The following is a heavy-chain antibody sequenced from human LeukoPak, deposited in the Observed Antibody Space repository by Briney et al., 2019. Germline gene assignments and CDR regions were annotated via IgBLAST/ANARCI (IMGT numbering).Heavy chain of an antibody. CDR1: GFTFSSYS. V-gene: IGHV3-21*01. Sequence: GGSLRLSCAASGFTFSSYSTNWVRQAPGKGLEWVSSISSSSSYIYYADSVKGRFTISRDNAKNSLYLQMNSLRAEDTAVYYCARDRKVAVAGGDGAFDIWGQGTMVTVSS. D-gene: IGHD6-19*01. CDR3: ARDRKVAVAGGDGAFDI. CDR2: ISSSSSYI. J-gene: IGHJ3*02.